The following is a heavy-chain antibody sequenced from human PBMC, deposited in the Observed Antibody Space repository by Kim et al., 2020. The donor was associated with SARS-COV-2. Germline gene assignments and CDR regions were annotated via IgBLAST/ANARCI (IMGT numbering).Heavy chain of an antibody. V-gene: IGHV3-23*01. J-gene: IGHJ1*01. CDR3: AKTHCGGDCYFLRYFQH. Sequence: GGSLRLSCAASGFTFSSYAMSWVRQAPGKGLEWVSAISGSGGSTYYADSVKGRFTISRDNSKNTLYLQMNSLRAEDTAVYYCAKTHCGGDCYFLRYFQHLGQGTLVTVSS. CDR1: GFTFSSYA. D-gene: IGHD2-21*01. CDR2: ISGSGGST.